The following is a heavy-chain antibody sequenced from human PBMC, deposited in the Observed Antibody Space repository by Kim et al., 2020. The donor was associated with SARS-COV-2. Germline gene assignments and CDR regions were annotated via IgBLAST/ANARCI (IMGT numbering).Heavy chain of an antibody. Sequence: SETLSLTCTVSGGSSKSYHWWSWIRQPPGKGLEWIGNIYYTGNTNYNPSLKSRVTMSVDTSKNQFSLRLSSVSAADTAVYYCATRSSGWYVDYWGQGTLV. CDR1: GGSSKSYH. CDR3: ATRSSGWYVDY. V-gene: IGHV4-59*08. J-gene: IGHJ4*02. D-gene: IGHD6-19*01. CDR2: IYYTGNT.